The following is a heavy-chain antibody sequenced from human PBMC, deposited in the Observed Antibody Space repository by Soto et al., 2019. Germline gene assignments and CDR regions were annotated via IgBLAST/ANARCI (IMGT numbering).Heavy chain of an antibody. D-gene: IGHD5-18*01. CDR1: GYTFTGYY. CDR3: ARMVLGGYSYDLDY. Sequence: GASVKVSCKASGYTFTGYYMHWARQAPGQGLEWMGWINPNSGGTNYAQKFQGWVAMTRDTSISTAYMELSRLRSDDTAVYYCARMVLGGYSYDLDYWGQGTLVTVSS. V-gene: IGHV1-2*04. CDR2: INPNSGGT. J-gene: IGHJ4*02.